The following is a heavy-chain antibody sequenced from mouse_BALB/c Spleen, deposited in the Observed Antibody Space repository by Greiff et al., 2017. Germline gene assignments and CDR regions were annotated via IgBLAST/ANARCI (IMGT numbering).Heavy chain of an antibody. J-gene: IGHJ4*01. CDR2: ISSGSSTI. CDR1: GFTFSSFG. CDR3: ARELRYYAMDY. D-gene: IGHD1-1*01. Sequence: EVQGVESGGGLVQPGGSRKLSCAASGFTFSSFGMHWVRQAPEKGLEWVAYISSGSSTIYYADTVKGRFTISRDNPKNTLFLQMTSLRSEDTAMYYCARELRYYAMDYWGQGTSVTVSS. V-gene: IGHV5-17*02.